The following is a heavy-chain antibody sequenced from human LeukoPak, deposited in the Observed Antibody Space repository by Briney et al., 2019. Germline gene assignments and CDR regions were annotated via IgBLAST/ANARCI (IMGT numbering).Heavy chain of an antibody. CDR3: ARGGLRYFDLCWFDP. V-gene: IGHV4-34*01. CDR2: INHSGST. Sequence: SETLSLTCAVYGGSFSGYYWSWIRQPPGKGLEWIWEINHSGSTNYNPSLKSRVTISVDTSKNQFSLKLSSVTAADTAVYYCARGGLRYFDLCWFDPWGQGTLVTVSS. CDR1: GGSFSGYY. J-gene: IGHJ5*02. D-gene: IGHD3-9*01.